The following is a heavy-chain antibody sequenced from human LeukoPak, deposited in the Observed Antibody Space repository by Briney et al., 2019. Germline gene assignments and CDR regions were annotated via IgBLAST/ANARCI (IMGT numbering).Heavy chain of an antibody. V-gene: IGHV1-18*01. Sequence: ASVKVSCKASGYTFTSYGISWVRQAPGQGLEWIGWISAYNGNTNYAQKLQGRVTMTTDTSTSTAYMELRSLRSDDTAVYYCARKSYDFWSGNFDYWGQGTLVTVSS. D-gene: IGHD3-3*01. CDR1: GYTFTSYG. CDR2: ISAYNGNT. CDR3: ARKSYDFWSGNFDY. J-gene: IGHJ4*02.